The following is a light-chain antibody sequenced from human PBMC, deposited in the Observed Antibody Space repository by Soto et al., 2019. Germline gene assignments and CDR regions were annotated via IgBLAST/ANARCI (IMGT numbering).Light chain of an antibody. CDR2: AAS. CDR3: QQYDASLLT. J-gene: IGKJ3*01. CDR1: QSVSSSN. Sequence: EIVLTQSPGTLSLSPGDRATLYCRASQSVSSSNLAWYQQKRGQSPRLLIYAASTRDTDIPDRFNGSGSGTDFALTISRLEPEDFALYYCQQYDASLLTFGPGTKVDIK. V-gene: IGKV3-20*01.